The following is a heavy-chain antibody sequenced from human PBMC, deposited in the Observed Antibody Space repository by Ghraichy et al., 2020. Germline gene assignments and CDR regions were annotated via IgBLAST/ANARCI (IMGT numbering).Heavy chain of an antibody. CDR1: GFTFSSYG. CDR2: ISYDGSNK. J-gene: IGHJ4*02. CDR3: AKDGREGYNPHYFDY. Sequence: GGSLRLSCAASGFTFSSYGMHWVRQAPGKGLEWVAVISYDGSNKYYADSVKGRFTISRDNSKNTLYLQMNSLRAEDTAVYYCAKDGREGYNPHYFDYWGQGTLVTVSS. V-gene: IGHV3-30*18. D-gene: IGHD5-24*01.